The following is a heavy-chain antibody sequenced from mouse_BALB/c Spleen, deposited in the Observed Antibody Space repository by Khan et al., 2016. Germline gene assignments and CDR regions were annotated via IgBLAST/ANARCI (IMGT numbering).Heavy chain of an antibody. J-gene: IGHJ3*01. CDR2: ISHSGDS. CDR3: ATWDYYGSAFAY. Sequence: EVQLVESGPSLAKPSQTLSLTCSVTGDSITSGHWNWIRKFPGNKFDFMGYISHSGDSYYNPSLKSRISITRDPSKNQYYLQLNSVTNEDTATDYGATWDYYGSAFAYWGQGTLVTVAA. D-gene: IGHD1-2*01. V-gene: IGHV3-8*02. CDR1: GDSITSGH.